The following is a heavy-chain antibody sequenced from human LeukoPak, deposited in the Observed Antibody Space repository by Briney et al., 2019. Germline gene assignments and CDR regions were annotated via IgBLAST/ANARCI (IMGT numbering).Heavy chain of an antibody. J-gene: IGHJ4*02. CDR2: IYTSGST. V-gene: IGHV4-61*02. Sequence: SQTLSLTCTVSGGSISSGSYYWSWVRQPAGKGLEWIGRIYTSGSTNYNPSLKSRVTISIDTSKNQFSLKLSSVTAADTAVYYCARDLRAARPDYWGQGTLVTVSS. CDR3: ARDLRAARPDY. D-gene: IGHD6-6*01. CDR1: GGSISSGSYY.